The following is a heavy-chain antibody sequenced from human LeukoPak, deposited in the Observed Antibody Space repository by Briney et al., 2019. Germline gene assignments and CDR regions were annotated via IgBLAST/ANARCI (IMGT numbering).Heavy chain of an antibody. CDR3: AREYYVYDYVWGSYRYFDY. Sequence: GGSLRLSCAASGFTFSSYEMNWVRQAPGKGLEWVSYISSSGSTIYYADSVKGRFTISRDNAKNSLYLQMNSLRAEDTAVYYCAREYYVYDYVWGSYRYFDYWGQGTLVTVS. CDR2: ISSSGSTI. D-gene: IGHD3-16*02. CDR1: GFTFSSYE. J-gene: IGHJ4*02. V-gene: IGHV3-48*03.